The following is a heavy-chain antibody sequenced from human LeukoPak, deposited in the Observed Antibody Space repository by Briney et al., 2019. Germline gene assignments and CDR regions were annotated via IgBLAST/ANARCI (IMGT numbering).Heavy chain of an antibody. CDR2: VKSDGTAT. J-gene: IGHJ4*02. V-gene: IGHV3-74*01. Sequence: SGGSLRLSCAASGFTFSSHLMHWVRQAQGTGLGWVSSVKSDGTATNYADSVKGRFTISRDNAKNTLYLQMNSLRVEDTAVYYCVRKFATGDWGQGTLVTVSS. CDR1: GFTFSSHL. CDR3: VRKFATGD. D-gene: IGHD1-14*01.